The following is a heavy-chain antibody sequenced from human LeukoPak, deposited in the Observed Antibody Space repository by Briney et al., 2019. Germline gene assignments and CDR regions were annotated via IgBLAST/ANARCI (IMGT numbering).Heavy chain of an antibody. CDR2: IYYSGST. CDR3: ARLITGTTTAFDI. J-gene: IGHJ3*02. Sequence: KTSETLSLTCTVSGGYISTSNYYWGWIRQPPGKGLEWIGTIYYSGSTYYNPSLKSRVSLSLDTSMNQFSLKLSSVTAADTAVYYCARLITGTTTAFDIWGQGTMVTVSS. V-gene: IGHV4-39*07. D-gene: IGHD1-7*01. CDR1: GGYISTSNYY.